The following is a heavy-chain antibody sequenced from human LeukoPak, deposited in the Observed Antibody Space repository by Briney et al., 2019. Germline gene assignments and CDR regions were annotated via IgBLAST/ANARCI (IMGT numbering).Heavy chain of an antibody. D-gene: IGHD6-13*01. CDR3: ARGNRAAAAFDS. CDR2: IYSGGRT. CDR1: GFSVSSNY. J-gene: IGHJ4*02. Sequence: PGGSLPLSCAASGFSVSSNYMNWVRQAPGKGLDWVSVIYSGGRTYYTDSVKGRFTISRDNSKNTLYLQMNSLRAEDTAVYYCARGNRAAAAFDSWGQGTLVTVSS. V-gene: IGHV3-53*01.